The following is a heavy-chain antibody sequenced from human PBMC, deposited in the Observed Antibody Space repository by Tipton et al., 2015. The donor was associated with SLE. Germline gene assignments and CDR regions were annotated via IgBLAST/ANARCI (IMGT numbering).Heavy chain of an antibody. J-gene: IGHJ4*02. CDR3: ARGPYGAAASYDY. D-gene: IGHD6-13*01. CDR1: GDSINYYY. V-gene: IGHV4-59*12. CDR2: IYYSGST. Sequence: TLSLTCTVSGDSINYYYWSWIRQPPEKGLEWIGYIYYSGSTNYNPSLKSRVTLSVDTSKNQFSLKLSSVTAADTAVYYCARGPYGAAASYDYWGPGMLVTVSS.